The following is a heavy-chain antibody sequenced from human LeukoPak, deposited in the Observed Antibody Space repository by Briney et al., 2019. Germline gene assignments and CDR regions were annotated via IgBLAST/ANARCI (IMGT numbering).Heavy chain of an antibody. J-gene: IGHJ4*02. CDR3: TKEILQGATTTNLDY. CDR1: GCTFSSYA. Sequence: GGSLRLSCAASGCTFSSYAMSWVRQAPGKGLEWVSSIGSSGANIYYADSVKGRFTISRDNSKNSLYLQMNSLRAEDTAVYYCTKEILQGATTTNLDYWGQGTLVTVSS. CDR2: IGSSGANI. V-gene: IGHV3-23*01. D-gene: IGHD5-12*01.